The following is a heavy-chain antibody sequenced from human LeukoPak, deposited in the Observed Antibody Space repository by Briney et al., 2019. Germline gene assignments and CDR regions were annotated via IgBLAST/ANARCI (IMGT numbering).Heavy chain of an antibody. CDR2: IYYSGST. CDR1: GGSISSYY. J-gene: IGHJ2*01. Sequence: SETLSLTCTVSGGSISSYYWSWIRQPPGKGREWIGYIYYSGSTNYNPSLKRRVTISVNTSKNQFSLKLSSVTAADTAVYYCARESREAASGTYWYFDLWGRGTLVTVSS. V-gene: IGHV4-59*01. D-gene: IGHD6-13*01. CDR3: ARESREAASGTYWYFDL.